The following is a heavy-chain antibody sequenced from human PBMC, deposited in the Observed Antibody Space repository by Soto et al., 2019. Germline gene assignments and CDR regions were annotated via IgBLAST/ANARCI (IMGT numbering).Heavy chain of an antibody. CDR2: IYWNGDQ. CDR3: AYSQDYGENHFYY. D-gene: IGHD4-17*01. J-gene: IGHJ4*02. Sequence: QITLKESGPTLVKPTQTLTLTCTFSGFSLSTNGVGVAWIRQPPGKVLEWLGLIYWNGDQRYSPSLKSRLAITKATSRNQVVLTMTNVDPVDTATYYCAYSQDYGENHFYYWGQGTLVTVSS. CDR1: GFSLSTNGVG. V-gene: IGHV2-5*01.